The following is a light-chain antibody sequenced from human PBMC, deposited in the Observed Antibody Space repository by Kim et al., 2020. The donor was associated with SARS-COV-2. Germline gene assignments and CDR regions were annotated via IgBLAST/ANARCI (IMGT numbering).Light chain of an antibody. CDR2: DAS. CDR1: QSISSW. J-gene: IGKJ2*01. V-gene: IGKV1-5*01. Sequence: SASVGDRVTIPCRASQSISSWLAWYQHKPGKAPKLLIYDASSLQSGVPSRFSGSGSGTEFTLTISSLQPDDVATYYCQQYNSYSYTFGQGTKLEI. CDR3: QQYNSYSYT.